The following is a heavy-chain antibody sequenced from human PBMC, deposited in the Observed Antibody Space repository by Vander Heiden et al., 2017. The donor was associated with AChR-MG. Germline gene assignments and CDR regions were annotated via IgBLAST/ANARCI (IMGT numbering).Heavy chain of an antibody. V-gene: IGHV3-23*01. CDR1: GFPFSSYA. J-gene: IGHJ6*03. CDR3: AKEEAAAGTYYYYMDV. D-gene: IGHD6-13*01. CDR2: ISGSGGST. Sequence: EVQLLESGGGLVQPGGSLRLSCAASGFPFSSYAMSWVRQAQGKGLEWVSAISGSGGSTYYADSVKGRFTISRDNSKNTLYLQMNSLRAEDTAVYYCAKEEAAAGTYYYYMDVWGKGTTVTVSS.